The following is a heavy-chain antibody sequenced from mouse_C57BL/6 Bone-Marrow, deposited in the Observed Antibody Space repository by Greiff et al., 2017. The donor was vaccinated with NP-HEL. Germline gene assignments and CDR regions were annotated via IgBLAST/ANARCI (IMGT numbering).Heavy chain of an antibody. CDR1: GYTFTSYW. CDR2: IHPNSGST. Sequence: QVQLQQPGAELVKPGASVKLSCKASGYTFTSYWMHWVKQRPGQGLEWIGMIHPNSGSTNYNEKFKSKATLTVDKSSSTAYMQLGSLTSEDSAVYYCARRDLLPSFAYWGQGTLVTVSA. J-gene: IGHJ3*01. CDR3: ARRDLLPSFAY. D-gene: IGHD1-1*01. V-gene: IGHV1-64*01.